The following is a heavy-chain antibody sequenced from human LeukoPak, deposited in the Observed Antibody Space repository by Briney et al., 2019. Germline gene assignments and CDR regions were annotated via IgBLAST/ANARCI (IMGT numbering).Heavy chain of an antibody. Sequence: ASVKVSCKASGYTFTSYGISWVRQATGQGLEWMGWMNPNSGNTGYAQKFQGRVTMTRNTSISTAYMGLSSLRSEDTAVYYCARASTGSYWGGNWFDPWGQGTLVTVSS. D-gene: IGHD1-26*01. J-gene: IGHJ5*02. CDR2: MNPNSGNT. CDR3: ARASTGSYWGGNWFDP. V-gene: IGHV1-8*02. CDR1: GYTFTSYG.